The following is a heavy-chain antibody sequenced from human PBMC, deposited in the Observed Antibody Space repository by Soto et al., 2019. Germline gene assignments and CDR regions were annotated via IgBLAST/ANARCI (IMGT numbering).Heavy chain of an antibody. CDR3: ATVPLKIFGVVPLFDP. Sequence: ASVKVSCKVSGYTLTELSMHWVRQAPGKGLEWMGGFDPEDGETIYAQKFQGRVTMTEDTSTDTAYMELSSLRSEDTAVYYCATVPLKIFGVVPLFDPWGQGTPVTVSS. D-gene: IGHD3-3*01. CDR1: GYTLTELS. J-gene: IGHJ5*02. CDR2: FDPEDGET. V-gene: IGHV1-24*01.